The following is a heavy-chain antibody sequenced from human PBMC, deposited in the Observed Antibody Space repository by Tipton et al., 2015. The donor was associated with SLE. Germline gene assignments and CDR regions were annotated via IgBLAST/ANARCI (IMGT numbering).Heavy chain of an antibody. V-gene: IGHV4-39*07. CDR2: IKYSGST. D-gene: IGHD6-13*01. J-gene: IGHJ4*02. Sequence: TLSLTCIVSGDSISSSSYYWGWIRQPPGKGLEWIGEIKYSGSTKYNPSLKSRVTISVDTSKNQFSLKLSSVTAADTALYYCARAIGSSWYKDWGQGTLVSVSS. CDR1: GDSISSSSYY. CDR3: ARAIGSSWYKD.